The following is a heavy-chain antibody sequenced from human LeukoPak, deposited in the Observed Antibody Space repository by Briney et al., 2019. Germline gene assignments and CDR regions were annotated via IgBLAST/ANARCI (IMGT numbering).Heavy chain of an antibody. CDR2: ISAYNGNT. D-gene: IGHD2-8*01. V-gene: IGHV1-18*01. J-gene: IGHJ3*02. CDR1: GYTFTSYG. CDR3: ARICTNGVCYRSYAFDI. Sequence: GASVKVSCKASGYTFTSYGISWVRQAPGQGLEWMGWISAYNGNTNYAQKLQGRVTMTTDTSTSTAYMELRSLRSDDTAVYYCARICTNGVCYRSYAFDIWGQGTMDTVSS.